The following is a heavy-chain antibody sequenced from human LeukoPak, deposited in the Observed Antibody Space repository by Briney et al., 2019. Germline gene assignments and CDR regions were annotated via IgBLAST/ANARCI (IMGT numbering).Heavy chain of an antibody. J-gene: IGHJ4*02. CDR1: GFTFSSNA. V-gene: IGHV3-30-3*01. D-gene: IGHD6-19*01. CDR3: ARDHAVSLDY. CDR2: ISYDGSDK. Sequence: GGSLRLSCAASGFTFSSNAMHWVRQAPGKGLEWVAVISYDGSDKYYADSVKGRFTISRDNSKNTLYLQMNSLRAEDTAVYYCARDHAVSLDYWGQGTLVTVSS.